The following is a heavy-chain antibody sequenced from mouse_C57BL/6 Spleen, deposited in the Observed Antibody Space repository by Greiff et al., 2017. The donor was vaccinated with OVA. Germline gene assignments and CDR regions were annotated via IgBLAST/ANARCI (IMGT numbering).Heavy chain of an antibody. CDR1: GYTFTSCW. CDR2: IDPSDSYT. J-gene: IGHJ4*01. V-gene: IGHV1-69*01. CDR3: ARGYYGSSHAMDY. Sequence: QVQLQQPGAELVMPGASVKLSCKASGYTFTSCWMHWVKQRPGQGLEWIGEIDPSDSYTNYNQKFKGKSTLTVDKSSSTAYMQLSSLTSEDSAAYYCARGYYGSSHAMDYWGQGTSVTVSS. D-gene: IGHD1-1*01.